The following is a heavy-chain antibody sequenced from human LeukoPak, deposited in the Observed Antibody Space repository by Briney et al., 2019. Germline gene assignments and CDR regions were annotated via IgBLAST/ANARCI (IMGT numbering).Heavy chain of an antibody. V-gene: IGHV3-30*02. CDR1: GFTFSSYG. Sequence: GGSLRLSCAASGFTFSSYGMHWVRQAPGKGLEWVAFIRYDGSNKYYADSVKGRFSISRDNSKNTLYLQMNSLSAEDTAVYYCATYRQVLLPFESWGQGTLVTVSS. D-gene: IGHD2-8*02. CDR2: IRYDGSNK. CDR3: ATYRQVLLPFES. J-gene: IGHJ4*02.